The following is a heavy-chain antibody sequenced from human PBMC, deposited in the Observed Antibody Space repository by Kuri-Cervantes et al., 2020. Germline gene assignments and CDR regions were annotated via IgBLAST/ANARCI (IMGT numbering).Heavy chain of an antibody. CDR3: ARRYCSSTSCYHNWFDP. J-gene: IGHJ5*02. V-gene: IGHV1-69*13. D-gene: IGHD2-2*01. CDR1: GGTFSSYA. Sequence: SVKVSCKASGGTFSSYAISWVRQAPGQGPEWMGGIIPIFGTANYAQKFQGRVTITADESTSTAYMELSSLRSEDTAVYYCARRYCSSTSCYHNWFDPWGQGTLVTVSS. CDR2: IIPIFGTA.